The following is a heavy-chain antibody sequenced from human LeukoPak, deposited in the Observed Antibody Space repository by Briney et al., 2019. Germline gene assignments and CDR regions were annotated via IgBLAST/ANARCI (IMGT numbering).Heavy chain of an antibody. D-gene: IGHD5-12*01. J-gene: IGHJ4*02. CDR1: GGSFSGYY. CDR2: INHSGST. V-gene: IGHV4-34*01. CDR3: ARGGRGYSGYAY. Sequence: PSETLSLTCAVYGGSFSGYYWSWIRQPPGKGLEWIGEINHSGSTNYNPSLKSRVTISVDTSKNQFSLKLSSVTAADTAVYYCARGGRGYSGYAYWGQGTLVTVSS.